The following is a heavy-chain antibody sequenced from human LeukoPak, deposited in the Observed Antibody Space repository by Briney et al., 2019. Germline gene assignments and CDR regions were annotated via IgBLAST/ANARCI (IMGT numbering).Heavy chain of an antibody. CDR1: GYSISSGYY. V-gene: IGHV4-38-2*01. J-gene: IGHJ4*02. Sequence: SETLSLTCAVSGYSISSGYYWGWIRQPPGKGLEWIGSIYHSGGTYYNPSLKSRVTISVDTSKNQFSLKLSSVTAADTAVYYCARRSSIAARPFDYWGQGTLVTVSS. CDR2: IYHSGGT. D-gene: IGHD6-6*01. CDR3: ARRSSIAARPFDY.